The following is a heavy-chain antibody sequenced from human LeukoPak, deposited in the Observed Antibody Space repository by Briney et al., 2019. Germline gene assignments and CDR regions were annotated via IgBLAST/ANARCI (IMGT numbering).Heavy chain of an antibody. D-gene: IGHD2-2*01. J-gene: IGHJ3*02. CDR3: AAGVCSSTSCYWARDAFDI. Sequence: SVKVSCKVSGYTLTELSMHWVRQAPGKGLEWMGGFDPEDGETIYAQKFQGRVTMTEDTSTDTAYMELSSLRSEDTAVYYCAAGVCSSTSCYWARDAFDIWGQGTMVTVSS. CDR2: FDPEDGET. CDR1: GYTLTELS. V-gene: IGHV1-24*01.